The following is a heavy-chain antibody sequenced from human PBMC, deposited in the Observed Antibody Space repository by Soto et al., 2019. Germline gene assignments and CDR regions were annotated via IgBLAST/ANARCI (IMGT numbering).Heavy chain of an antibody. J-gene: IGHJ6*02. CDR1: GGTFSSYA. D-gene: IGHD6-13*01. V-gene: IGHV1-69*13. CDR3: ARTQQQLVGYYYGMDV. Sequence: GASVKVSCKASGGTFSSYAISWVLQAPGQGLEWMGGIIPIFGTANYAQKFQGRVTITADESTSTAYMELSSLRSEDTAVYYCARTQQQLVGYYYGMDVWGQGTTVTVSS. CDR2: IIPIFGTA.